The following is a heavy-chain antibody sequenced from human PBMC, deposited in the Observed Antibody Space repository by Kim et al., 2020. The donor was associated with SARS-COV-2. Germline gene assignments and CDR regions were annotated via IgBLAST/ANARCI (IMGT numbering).Heavy chain of an antibody. CDR1: GYTFTSYA. D-gene: IGHD6-13*01. J-gene: IGHJ6*02. Sequence: ASVKVSCKASGYTFTSYAMNWVRQAPGQGLEWMGWINTNTGNPTYAQGFTGRFVFSLDTSVSTAYLQISSLKAEDTAVYYCARDGSSRPIYYYGMDVWGQGTTVTVSS. V-gene: IGHV7-4-1*02. CDR2: INTNTGNP. CDR3: ARDGSSRPIYYYGMDV.